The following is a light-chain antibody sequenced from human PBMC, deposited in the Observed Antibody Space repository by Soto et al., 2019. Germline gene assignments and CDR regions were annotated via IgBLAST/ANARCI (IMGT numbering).Light chain of an antibody. J-gene: IGLJ3*02. V-gene: IGLV2-11*01. Sequence: QSVLTQPRSVSGSPGQSVTISCTGTSSDVGDYNYVSWYQQYPGKAPKLVIYDVSKRPSGVPDRFSGSKSGNTASLTISGLQAEDEADYYCCSFAGSYAFRVFGGGTKLTVL. CDR1: SSDVGDYNY. CDR3: CSFAGSYAFRV. CDR2: DVS.